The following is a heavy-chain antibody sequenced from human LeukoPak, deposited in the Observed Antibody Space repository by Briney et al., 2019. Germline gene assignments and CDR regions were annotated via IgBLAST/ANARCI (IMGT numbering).Heavy chain of an antibody. CDR1: GFTFSNYN. D-gene: IGHD3-10*01. CDR3: ARVVSGRITYPSPYYYYTDV. Sequence: GGSLRLSCAAPGFTFSNYNMNWVRQAPGKGLEWISSITSSSSYKFYADSVKGRFTISRDNAKNSLYLQMNSLRAEDTAVYYCARVVSGRITYPSPYYYYTDVWGKGTTVTVSS. J-gene: IGHJ6*03. V-gene: IGHV3-21*01. CDR2: ITSSSSYK.